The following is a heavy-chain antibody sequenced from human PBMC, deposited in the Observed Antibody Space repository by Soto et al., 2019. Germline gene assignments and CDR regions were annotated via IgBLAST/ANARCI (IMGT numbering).Heavy chain of an antibody. J-gene: IGHJ5*02. D-gene: IGHD1-1*01. Sequence: GGSLRLSCAASGFTFSRYWMTWVRQAPGKGLEWVANIKQDGSEKYYVDSVKGRFIISRDNAKNTLFLQMESLRSEDTAVYYCAQGRRSDSWSHNVERNWFDAWGQGTLVTVSS. CDR2: IKQDGSEK. V-gene: IGHV3-7*03. CDR3: AQGRRSDSWSHNVERNWFDA. CDR1: GFTFSRYW.